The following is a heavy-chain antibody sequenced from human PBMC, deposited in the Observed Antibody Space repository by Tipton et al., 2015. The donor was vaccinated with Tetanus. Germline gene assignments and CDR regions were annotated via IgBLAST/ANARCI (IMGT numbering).Heavy chain of an antibody. J-gene: IGHJ4*02. V-gene: IGHV3-15*05. D-gene: IGHD3-16*01. CDR2: IKSRNDDGTT. CDR1: GFSFSNKW. Sequence: SLRLSCAASGFSFSNKWMSWVRQAPGKGLEWVGRIKSRNDDGTTEYAAPVKGRFTISRDDSRDMLYLQMNSLKTEDTAVYYCVRQINGGAMNWGQGTLLTVSS. CDR3: VRQINGGAMN.